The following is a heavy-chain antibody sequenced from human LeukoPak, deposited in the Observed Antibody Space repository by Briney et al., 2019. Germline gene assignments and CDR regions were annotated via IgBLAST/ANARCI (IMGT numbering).Heavy chain of an antibody. V-gene: IGHV1-69*13. CDR3: ARDGLTGSSDWFDP. CDR1: GGTFSSYA. J-gene: IGHJ5*02. D-gene: IGHD3/OR15-3a*01. CDR2: IIPIFGTA. Sequence: SVKVSCKASGGTFSSYAISWVRQAPGQGLEWMGGIIPIFGTANYAQKFQGRVTITADESTSTAYMELSSLRPEDTAVYYCARDGLTGSSDWFDPWGQGTLVTVSS.